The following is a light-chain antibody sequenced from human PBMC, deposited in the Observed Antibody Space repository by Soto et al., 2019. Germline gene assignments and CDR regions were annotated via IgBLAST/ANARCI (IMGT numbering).Light chain of an antibody. CDR2: KVS. CDR3: MQGTHWPWT. CDR1: QSPLYSDGNTY. Sequence: DVVMTQSPLSLPVTLGQPASISCRSSQSPLYSDGNTYLSWFQQRPGQSPRRLIYKVSNRDSEVPDRFSGTGSGTDFTLKISRVEAEDVGVYYCMQGTHWPWTFGQGTKVEIK. V-gene: IGKV2-30*01. J-gene: IGKJ1*01.